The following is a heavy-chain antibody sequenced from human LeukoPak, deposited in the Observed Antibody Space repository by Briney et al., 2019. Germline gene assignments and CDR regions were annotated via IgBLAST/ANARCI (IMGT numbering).Heavy chain of an antibody. J-gene: IGHJ4*02. CDR2: IYHSGST. CDR1: GGSISSSNW. D-gene: IGHD6-19*01. CDR3: ARDPGSQWLAPDY. Sequence: PSGTLSLTCAVSGGSISSSNWWSWVRQPPGKGLEWIGEIYHSGSTNYNPSLKSRVTISVDKSKNQFSLKLSSVTAADTAVYYCARDPGSQWLAPDYWGQGTLVTVSS. V-gene: IGHV4-4*02.